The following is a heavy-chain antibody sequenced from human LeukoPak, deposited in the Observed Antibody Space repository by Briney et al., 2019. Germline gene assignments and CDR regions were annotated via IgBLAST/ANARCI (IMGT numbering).Heavy chain of an antibody. V-gene: IGHV4-4*09. CDR2: IYTSGTT. Sequence: SETLSLTCTVSGGSISSYYWSWIRQPPGKGLEWIGYIYTSGTTNYNPSLNSRVTMSVDTSKNQFSLKLSSVTAADTAVYYCTRSYDSNGYSVGFDFWGQGTLVTVSS. CDR1: GGSISSYY. J-gene: IGHJ4*02. CDR3: TRSYDSNGYSVGFDF. D-gene: IGHD3-22*01.